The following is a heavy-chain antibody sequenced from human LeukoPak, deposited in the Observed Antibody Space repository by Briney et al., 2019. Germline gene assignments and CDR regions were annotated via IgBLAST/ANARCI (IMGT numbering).Heavy chain of an antibody. CDR2: ISNSDSTV. CDR1: GFTFSSYE. CDR3: ARVEDDYGDYYYGMDV. Sequence: PGGSLRLSCAASGFTFSSYEMNWVRQAPGKGLEWVSDISNSDSTVHYADSVKGRFTISRDNAQNSLYLQMSSLRAEDTAVYYCARVEDDYGDYYYGMDVWGQGTTVTVSS. V-gene: IGHV3-48*03. J-gene: IGHJ6*02. D-gene: IGHD4-17*01.